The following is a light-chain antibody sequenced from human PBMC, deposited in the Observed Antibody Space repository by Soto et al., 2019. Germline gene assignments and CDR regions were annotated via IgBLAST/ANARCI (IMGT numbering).Light chain of an antibody. CDR1: QSIRSSS. CDR3: HQYGSSPLT. CDR2: GGS. Sequence: IVLTQSPQTLSLSPGERATLSCRASQSIRSSSLAWYQQKPGQAPRLLIYGGSSRATGIPDRFSGGGSGTDFSLTISRLESEDFSVYYCHQYGSSPLTFGGGTKVDIK. V-gene: IGKV3-20*01. J-gene: IGKJ4*01.